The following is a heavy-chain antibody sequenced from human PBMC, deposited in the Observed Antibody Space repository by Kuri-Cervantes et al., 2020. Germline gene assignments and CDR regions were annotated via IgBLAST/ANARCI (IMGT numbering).Heavy chain of an antibody. J-gene: IGHJ3*01. D-gene: IGHD3-9*01. V-gene: IGHV3-33*05. Sequence: LSLTCAASGFTFSSYGMHWVRQAPGKGLVWVAVISYDGSNKYYADSVKGRFTITRDNSKNTLYLQMNSLRAEDSAVYYCATIKVRDDSFDLWGQGTMVTVSS. CDR3: ATIKVRDDSFDL. CDR1: GFTFSSYG. CDR2: ISYDGSNK.